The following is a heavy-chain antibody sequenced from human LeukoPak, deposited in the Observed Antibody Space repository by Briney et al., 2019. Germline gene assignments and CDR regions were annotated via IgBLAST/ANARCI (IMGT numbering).Heavy chain of an antibody. CDR2: IYYSGST. V-gene: IGHV4-39*01. CDR1: GGSISSNRYY. Sequence: SETLSLTCTVSGGSISSNRYYWGWIRQPPGKGLEWIGSIYYSGSTYDNPSLKSRATISVDTSKNQFSLKLSSVTAADTAVYYCARRGYSSLDYWGQGTLVTVSS. CDR3: ARRGYSSLDY. J-gene: IGHJ4*02. D-gene: IGHD6-19*01.